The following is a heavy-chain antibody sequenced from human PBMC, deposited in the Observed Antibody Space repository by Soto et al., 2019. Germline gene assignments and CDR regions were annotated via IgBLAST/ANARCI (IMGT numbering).Heavy chain of an antibody. CDR3: ARDLGYCSSTSCRQYYYYYYGMDV. J-gene: IGHJ6*02. CDR2: IYPGDSDT. V-gene: IGHV5-51*01. CDR1: GYSFTSYW. D-gene: IGHD2-2*01. Sequence: PGESLKISCKGSGYSFTSYWIGWVRQMPGKGLEWMGIIYPGDSDTRYSPSFQGQVTISADKSVNTAYLQWSSLKASDTAMYYCARDLGYCSSTSCRQYYYYYYGMDVWGQGTTVTVSS.